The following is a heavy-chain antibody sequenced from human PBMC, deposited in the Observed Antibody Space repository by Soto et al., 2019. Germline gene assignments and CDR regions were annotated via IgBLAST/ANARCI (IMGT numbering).Heavy chain of an antibody. CDR3: TSVLPSWMTSFYMDV. CDR1: GFTFSGSA. CDR2: IRSKANSYAT. J-gene: IGHJ6*03. V-gene: IGHV3-73*01. Sequence: GGSLRLSCAASGFTFSGSAMHWVRQASGKGLEWVGRIRSKANSYATAYAASVKGRFTISRDDSKNTAYLQMNSLKTEDTAVYYCTSVLPSWMTSFYMDVWGKGTTVTVSS. D-gene: IGHD6-13*01.